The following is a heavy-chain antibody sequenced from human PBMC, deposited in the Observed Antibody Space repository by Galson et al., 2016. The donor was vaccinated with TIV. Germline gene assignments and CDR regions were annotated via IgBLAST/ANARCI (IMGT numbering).Heavy chain of an antibody. D-gene: IGHD2-15*01. CDR1: GASITDSY. Sequence: SETLSLTCTVSGASITDSYRSWIRQPAGKGLEWIGRMYIPGNINYNPSLGNRVSMSADTSNNQFSLELSSVTAADTAVYYCAKDWWVTYTDRPFFEFWGQGILVTVSS. CDR3: AKDWWVTYTDRPFFEF. V-gene: IGHV4-4*07. CDR2: MYIPGNI. J-gene: IGHJ4*02.